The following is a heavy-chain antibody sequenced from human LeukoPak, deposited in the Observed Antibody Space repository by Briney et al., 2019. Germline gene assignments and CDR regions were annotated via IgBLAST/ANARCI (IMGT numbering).Heavy chain of an antibody. J-gene: IGHJ4*02. CDR2: ISGSGNTI. V-gene: IGHV3-11*01. CDR3: ARARGALDF. CDR1: GFTFSDYY. Sequence: PGGSRRLSCAASGFTFSDYYMTYIRQAPGKGLEWVSYISGSGNTIYYADSVKGRFTISRDNAKNLFYLEMNGLRSEDTAVYYCARARGALDFWGRGTLVTVSS. D-gene: IGHD1-26*01.